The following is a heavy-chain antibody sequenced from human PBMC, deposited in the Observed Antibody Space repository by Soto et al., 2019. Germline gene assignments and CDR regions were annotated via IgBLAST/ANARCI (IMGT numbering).Heavy chain of an antibody. D-gene: IGHD2-8*01. CDR3: VRNPVHCTKAIDY. Sequence: QVQLVQSGAEVKKPGASVKVSCKASGYTFTSYYMHWVRQAPGQGLEWMGIINPRGGSTSYEQKFHGSVTMTTDSSRSTSYMELSSLRSEVKAVYYSVRNPVHCTKAIDYCFQGTLITVSS. CDR2: INPRGGST. J-gene: IGHJ4*02. CDR1: GYTFTSYY. V-gene: IGHV1-46*03.